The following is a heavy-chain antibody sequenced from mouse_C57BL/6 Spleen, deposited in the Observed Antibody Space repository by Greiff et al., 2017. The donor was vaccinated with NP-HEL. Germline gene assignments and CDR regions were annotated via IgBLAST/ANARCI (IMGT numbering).Heavy chain of an antibody. Sequence: VKLQQPGAELVKPGASVKMSCKASGYTFTSYWITWVKQRPGQGLEWIGDIYPGSGSTNYNEKFKSKATLTVDTSSSTAYMQLSSLTSEDSAVYYCARKGYSKDYAMDYWGQGTSVTVSS. CDR1: GYTFTSYW. CDR2: IYPGSGST. J-gene: IGHJ4*01. D-gene: IGHD2-5*01. V-gene: IGHV1-55*01. CDR3: ARKGYSKDYAMDY.